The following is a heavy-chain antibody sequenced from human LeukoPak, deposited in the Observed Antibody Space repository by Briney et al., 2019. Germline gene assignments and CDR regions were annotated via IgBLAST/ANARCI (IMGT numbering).Heavy chain of an antibody. Sequence: SETLSLTCTVSGGSISSSSYYWGWIRQPPGKGLEWIGSIYYSGSTYYNPSLKSRVTISVDTSKNQFSLKLSSVTAADTAVYYCARDVRGEQWLGPVDYWGQGTLVTVSS. CDR3: ARDVRGEQWLGPVDY. CDR2: IYYSGST. CDR1: GGSISSSSYY. D-gene: IGHD6-19*01. J-gene: IGHJ4*02. V-gene: IGHV4-39*02.